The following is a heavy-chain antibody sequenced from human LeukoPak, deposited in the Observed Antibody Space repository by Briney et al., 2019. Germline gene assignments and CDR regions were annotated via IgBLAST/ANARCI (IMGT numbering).Heavy chain of an antibody. J-gene: IGHJ4*02. Sequence: GGSLRLSCVASGFILSTYDMYWVRQAPGKGLEYVSAITSNGGTTYYANSVKGRFTISRDNSKNTLYLQMGSLRAEDMAVYYCARGYCSSTSCTNDYWGQGTLVTVSS. CDR3: ARGYCSSTSCTNDY. D-gene: IGHD2-2*01. V-gene: IGHV3-64*01. CDR2: ITSNGGTT. CDR1: GFILSTYD.